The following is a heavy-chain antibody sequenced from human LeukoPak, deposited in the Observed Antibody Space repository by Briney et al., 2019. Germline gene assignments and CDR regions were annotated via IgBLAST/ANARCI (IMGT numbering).Heavy chain of an antibody. Sequence: PGGSLRPSCAASGFTFSNYWMHWVRQAPGKGLVWVSRIYNDGSSTSYADSVKGRFTISRDNAKNSLYLQMNSLRAEDTAVYYCASLPVEQWHTIPVNFDYWGQGTLVTVSS. D-gene: IGHD6-19*01. V-gene: IGHV3-74*01. CDR1: GFTFSNYW. CDR3: ASLPVEQWHTIPVNFDY. J-gene: IGHJ4*02. CDR2: IYNDGSST.